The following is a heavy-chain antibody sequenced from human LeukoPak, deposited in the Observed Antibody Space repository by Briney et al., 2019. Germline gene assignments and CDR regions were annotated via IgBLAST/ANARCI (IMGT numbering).Heavy chain of an antibody. CDR2: IKEDGNEK. V-gene: IGHV3-7*01. D-gene: IGHD2-2*01. CDR3: ARDRSRFYY. CDR1: GLTFSNYW. Sequence: QSWGSLRLSCAASGLTFSNYWMSWVRQAPGKGLEWVANIKEDGNEKYYVDSVKGRFTISRDNAKKSLYLQMNSLRAEDTAVYYCARDRSRFYYWGQGTPVTVSS. J-gene: IGHJ4*02.